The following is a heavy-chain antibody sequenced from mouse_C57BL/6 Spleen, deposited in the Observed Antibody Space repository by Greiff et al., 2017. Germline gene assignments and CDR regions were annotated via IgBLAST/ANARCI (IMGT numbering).Heavy chain of an antibody. CDR1: GYAFTNYL. D-gene: IGHD2-5*01. V-gene: IGHV1-54*01. CDR3: ARNSGSNYCMDY. J-gene: IGHJ4*01. Sequence: QVQLQQSGAELVRPGTSVKVSCKASGYAFTNYLIEWVKQRPGQGLEWIGVINPGSGGTNYNEKFKGKATLTADKSSSTAYMQLSSLTSEDSAVYFCARNSGSNYCMDYWGQGTSVTVSS. CDR2: INPGSGGT.